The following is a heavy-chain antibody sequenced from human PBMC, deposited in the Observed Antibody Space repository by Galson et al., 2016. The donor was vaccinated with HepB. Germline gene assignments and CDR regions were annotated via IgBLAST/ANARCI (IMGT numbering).Heavy chain of an antibody. V-gene: IGHV3-53*01. J-gene: IGHJ6*02. CDR1: GFPVGTNF. D-gene: IGHD3-22*01. CDR2: ISGDSDT. CDR3: ATGYYDSRGAGPGYYYAMDV. Sequence: SLRLSCAVSGFPVGTNFMTWVRQAPGKGLDCVSLISGDSDTYYADSVKGRFTISRDNSQNTLFPQMNSLRAEDTAVYYCATGYYDSRGAGPGYYYAMDVWGQGTAVTVSS.